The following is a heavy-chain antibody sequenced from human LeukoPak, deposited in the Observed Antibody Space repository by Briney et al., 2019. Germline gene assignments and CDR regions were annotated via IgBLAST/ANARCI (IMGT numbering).Heavy chain of an antibody. V-gene: IGHV3-21*01. CDR2: ISSSSYI. J-gene: IGHJ6*04. CDR1: GFTFSTYS. Sequence: GGSLRLSCAASGFTFSTYSMNWVRQAPGKGLEWVSSISSSSYIYYADSLKGRFTISRDNAKNSLYLQMNSLRAEDTAVYYCARVLVPAAYYGMDVWGKGTTVTVSS. CDR3: ARVLVPAAYYGMDV. D-gene: IGHD2-2*01.